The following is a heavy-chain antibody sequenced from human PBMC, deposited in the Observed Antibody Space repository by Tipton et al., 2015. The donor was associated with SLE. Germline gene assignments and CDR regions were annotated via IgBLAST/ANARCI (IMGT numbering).Heavy chain of an antibody. J-gene: IGHJ4*02. D-gene: IGHD5-24*01. CDR1: GGSISNYY. Sequence: TLSLTCTVSGGSISNYYWNWIRQPPGKGLEWIGYIFYSGSTNYNPSLKSRLTISVDTSKNQFSLRLKTVTAADTAVYYCARGSRAEEDLDYWGPGTLVTVSS. CDR2: IFYSGST. V-gene: IGHV4-59*01. CDR3: ARGSRAEEDLDY.